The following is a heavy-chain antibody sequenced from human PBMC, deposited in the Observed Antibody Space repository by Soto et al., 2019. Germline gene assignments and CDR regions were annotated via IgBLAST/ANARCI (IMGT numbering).Heavy chain of an antibody. D-gene: IGHD1-1*01. CDR2: ISAHNGNT. CDR1: GYAFTTYG. Sequence: QVHLVQSGAEVKKPGASVKVSCQGSGYAFTTYGITWVRQAPGQGLEWMGWISAHNGNTNYAQKLQGRVTVTRDTSTSTAYMELRSLRYDAPAVYYCARGRYGDYWGQRALVTVTS. V-gene: IGHV1-18*01. CDR3: ARGRYGDY. J-gene: IGHJ4*02.